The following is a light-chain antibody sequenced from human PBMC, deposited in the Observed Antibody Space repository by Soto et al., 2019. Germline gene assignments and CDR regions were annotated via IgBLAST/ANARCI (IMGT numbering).Light chain of an antibody. CDR1: QGISSY. Sequence: DIPLTQSPSFLSASAGDRVSITCRASQGISSYLAWYQHKAGKAPKLLIYAASTLQSGVPSRFSGSGSGTEFTLTISSLQPEDFGTYYCQQFNSYPLGFGGGTKVEIK. J-gene: IGKJ4*01. CDR2: AAS. CDR3: QQFNSYPLG. V-gene: IGKV1-9*01.